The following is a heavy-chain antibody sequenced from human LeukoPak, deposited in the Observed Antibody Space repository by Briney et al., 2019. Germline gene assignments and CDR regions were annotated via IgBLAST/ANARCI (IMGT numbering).Heavy chain of an antibody. D-gene: IGHD3-3*01. V-gene: IGHV3-48*04. Sequence: PGGSLRLSCAASGFTFSSYSMNWVRQAPGKGLEWVSYISSSSSTIYYADSVKGRFTISRDNAKNSLYLQMNSLRAEDTAVYYCAGQKAPTATTFGDPPWYYYYMDVWGKGTTVTVSS. CDR3: AGQKAPTATTFGDPPWYYYYMDV. CDR1: GFTFSSYS. CDR2: ISSSSSTI. J-gene: IGHJ6*03.